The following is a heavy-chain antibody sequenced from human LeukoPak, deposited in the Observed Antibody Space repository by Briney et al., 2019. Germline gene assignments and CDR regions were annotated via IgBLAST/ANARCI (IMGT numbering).Heavy chain of an antibody. V-gene: IGHV4-59*01. CDR3: ARVCCSSWYVLDY. CDR1: GGSFSGYY. J-gene: IGHJ4*02. CDR2: IYYSGST. Sequence: PSETLSLTCAVYGGSFSGYYWSWIRQPPGKGLEWIGYIYYSGSTNYNPSLKSRVTISVDTSKNQFSLKLSSVTAADTAVYYCARVCCSSWYVLDYWGQGTLVTVSS. D-gene: IGHD6-13*01.